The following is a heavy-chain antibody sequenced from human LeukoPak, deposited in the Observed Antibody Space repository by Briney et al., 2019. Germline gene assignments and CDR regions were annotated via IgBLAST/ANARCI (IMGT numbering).Heavy chain of an antibody. Sequence: GGALRLSCAASGFIFSNYVMSWVRQAPGKGLEWVSSISVSGGSRNYADSVKGRFTISRDNSKNTLYLQMNSLRAEDTAVYYCAKDHTTSWYNWFDPWGQGTLVTVSS. CDR1: GFIFSNYV. V-gene: IGHV3-23*01. CDR3: AKDHTTSWYNWFDP. CDR2: ISVSGGSR. D-gene: IGHD6-13*01. J-gene: IGHJ5*02.